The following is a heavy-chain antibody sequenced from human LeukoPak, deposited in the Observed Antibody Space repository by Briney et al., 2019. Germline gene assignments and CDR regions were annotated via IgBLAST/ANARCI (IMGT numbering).Heavy chain of an antibody. D-gene: IGHD3-22*01. J-gene: IGHJ2*01. CDR3: ARATYYYDSSGSWYFDL. V-gene: IGHV3-48*03. Sequence: GGSLRLSCAASGFTFSSYEMNWVRQAPGKGLEWVSYISSSGSTIYYADSVKGRFTISRDNAKNSLYLQMNSLRAEDTAVYYCARATYYYDSSGSWYFDLWGRGTLVTVSS. CDR1: GFTFSSYE. CDR2: ISSSGSTI.